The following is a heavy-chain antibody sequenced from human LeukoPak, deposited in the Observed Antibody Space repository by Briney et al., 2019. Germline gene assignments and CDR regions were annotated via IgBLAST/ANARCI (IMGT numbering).Heavy chain of an antibody. Sequence: PSETLSLTCTVSGDSISRDSFYWSWIRHPAGKGLQWIGRIYSSGSTNYNPSLKSRVTMSVVTSKNQFSLKLSSVTAADTAVYYCARAHIGYCSSAICYGGFYFDNWGPGTLVTVSS. V-gene: IGHV4-61*02. CDR1: GDSISRDSFY. D-gene: IGHD2-2*01. J-gene: IGHJ4*02. CDR2: IYSSGST. CDR3: ARAHIGYCSSAICYGGFYFDN.